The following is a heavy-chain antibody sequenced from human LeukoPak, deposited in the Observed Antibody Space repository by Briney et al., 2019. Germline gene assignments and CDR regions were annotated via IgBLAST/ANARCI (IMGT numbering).Heavy chain of an antibody. D-gene: IGHD6-6*01. J-gene: IGHJ4*02. CDR1: GFTFSSYA. Sequence: GGSLRLSCAASGFTFSSYAMSWVRQAPGKGLEWVSAISGSGGSTYYADSVKGRFTISRDNSKNTLYLQMNSLRAEDTALYYCAKDYGSSSHYYFDYWGQGTLVTVSS. CDR2: ISGSGGST. V-gene: IGHV3-23*01. CDR3: AKDYGSSSHYYFDY.